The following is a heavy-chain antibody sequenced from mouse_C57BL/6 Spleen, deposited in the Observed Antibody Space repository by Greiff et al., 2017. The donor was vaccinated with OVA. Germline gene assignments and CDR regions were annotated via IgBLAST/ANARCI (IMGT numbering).Heavy chain of an antibody. Sequence: VKLVESGAELVKPGASVKISCKASGYAFSSYWMNWVKQRPGKGLEWIGQIYPGDGDTNYNGKFKGKATLTADKSSSTAYMQLSSLTSEDSAVYFCARLREGAMDYWGQGTSVTVSS. CDR2: IYPGDGDT. CDR3: ARLREGAMDY. J-gene: IGHJ4*01. CDR1: GYAFSSYW. V-gene: IGHV1-80*01. D-gene: IGHD1-1*01.